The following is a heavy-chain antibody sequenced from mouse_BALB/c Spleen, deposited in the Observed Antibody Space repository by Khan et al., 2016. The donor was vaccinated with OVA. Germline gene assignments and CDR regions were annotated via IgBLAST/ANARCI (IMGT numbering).Heavy chain of an antibody. J-gene: IGHJ4*01. Sequence: QIQLVQSGPELKKPGETVKISCKASGHTFTKYGMNWVKQTPGEGLKWMGWINTYTGEPTYADDFNGRFAFSLETSANTAYLQINNLKNEDTATYFCARPPYFSYVMDNWGQGTSVTVS. CDR3: ARPPYFSYVMDN. D-gene: IGHD2-10*01. CDR2: INTYTGEP. CDR1: GHTFTKYG. V-gene: IGHV9-3-1*01.